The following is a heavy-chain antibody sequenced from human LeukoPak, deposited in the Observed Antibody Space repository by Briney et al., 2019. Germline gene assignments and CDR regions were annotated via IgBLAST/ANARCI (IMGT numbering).Heavy chain of an antibody. CDR3: ARPQDFGLTGMNAFDI. CDR2: IYPVDSKT. J-gene: IGHJ3*02. D-gene: IGHD7-27*01. V-gene: IGHV5-51*01. Sequence: GESLKISCKGSGYNFTTYWIGWVRQMPGKGLEWMGIIYPVDSKTRYSPSFQGQVTISADKSISTAYLQWSSLSDTDTAMYYCARPQDFGLTGMNAFDIWGQGTMVTVSS. CDR1: GYNFTTYW.